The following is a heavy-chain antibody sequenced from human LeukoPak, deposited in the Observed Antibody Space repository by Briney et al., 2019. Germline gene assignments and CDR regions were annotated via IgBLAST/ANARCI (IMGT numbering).Heavy chain of an antibody. CDR3: ARDLAVAGTVPLFQH. Sequence: PGGSLRLSCAASGFTFSSYWMSWVRQAPGKGLEWVANIKQDGSEKYYVDSVKGRFTISRDNAKNSLYLQMNSLRAEDTAVYYCARDLAVAGTVPLFQHWGQGTLVTVSS. CDR1: GFTFSSYW. V-gene: IGHV3-7*01. D-gene: IGHD6-19*01. CDR2: IKQDGSEK. J-gene: IGHJ1*01.